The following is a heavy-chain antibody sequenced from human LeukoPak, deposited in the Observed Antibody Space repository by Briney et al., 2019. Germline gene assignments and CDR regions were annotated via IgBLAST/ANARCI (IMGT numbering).Heavy chain of an antibody. CDR2: INPNSGGT. CDR1: GYTFTGYY. D-gene: IGHD6-19*01. Sequence: GASVKVSCKASGYTFTGYYMHWVRQAPGQGLEWMGWINPNSGGTNYAQKFQGRVTMTRDTSISTAYMELSRLRSDDTAVYYCARGSSGWSLDAFDIWGQGTMVTVSS. V-gene: IGHV1-2*02. CDR3: ARGSSGWSLDAFDI. J-gene: IGHJ3*02.